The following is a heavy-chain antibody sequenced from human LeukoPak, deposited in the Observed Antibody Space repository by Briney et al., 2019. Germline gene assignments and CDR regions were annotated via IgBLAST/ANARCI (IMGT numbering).Heavy chain of an antibody. CDR2: FDPEDGET. V-gene: IGHV1-24*01. Sequence: ASVKVSCKVSGYTLTELSMHWVRQAPGKGLEWMGGFDPEDGETIYAQKFQGRVTMTEDTSTDTAYMELSSLRSEDTAVYYCATQRPDYYDILTGYAWSYYYGMDVWGQGTTVTVSS. D-gene: IGHD3-9*01. CDR1: GYTLTELS. J-gene: IGHJ6*02. CDR3: ATQRPDYYDILTGYAWSYYYGMDV.